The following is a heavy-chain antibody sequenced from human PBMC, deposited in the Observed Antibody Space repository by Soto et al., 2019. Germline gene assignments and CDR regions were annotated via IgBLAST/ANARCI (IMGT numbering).Heavy chain of an antibody. Sequence: GGSLRLSCAASGFTFSSYAMSWVRQAPGKGLEWVSAISGSGGSTYYADSVKGRFTISRDNSKNTLYLQMNSLRAEDTAVYYCAVEKGLIRATIMDVWGQGTTVTVSS. CDR3: AVEKGLIRATIMDV. V-gene: IGHV3-23*01. D-gene: IGHD1-26*01. J-gene: IGHJ6*02. CDR1: GFTFSSYA. CDR2: ISGSGGST.